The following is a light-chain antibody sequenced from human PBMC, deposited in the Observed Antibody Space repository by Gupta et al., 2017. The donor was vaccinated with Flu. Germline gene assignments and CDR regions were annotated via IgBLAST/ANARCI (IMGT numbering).Light chain of an antibody. CDR1: QSSDSW. CDR2: KAS. Sequence: PSTLSASVGDRVTITCRASQSSDSWLAWYQQKPGKAPKLLIYKASNLESGVPSRFSGSGSGTEFTLTISSLQPDDFATYYCQQYRSYPRTFGQGTTVELQ. J-gene: IGKJ1*01. V-gene: IGKV1-5*03. CDR3: QQYRSYPRT.